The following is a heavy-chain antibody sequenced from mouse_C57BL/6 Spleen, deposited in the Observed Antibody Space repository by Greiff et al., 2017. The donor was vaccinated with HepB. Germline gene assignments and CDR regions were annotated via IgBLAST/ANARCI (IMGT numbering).Heavy chain of an antibody. V-gene: IGHV14-3*01. CDR1: GFNIKNTY. J-gene: IGHJ4*01. CDR3: CGSYYYAMDY. Sequence: EVQLVESVAELVRPGASVKLSCTASGFNIKNTYMHWVKQRPEQGLEWIGRIDPANGNTKYAPKFQGKATITADTSSSTAYLQLSSLTSEDAAIYYCCGSYYYAMDYWGQGTSVTVSS. CDR2: IDPANGNT. D-gene: IGHD1-1*01.